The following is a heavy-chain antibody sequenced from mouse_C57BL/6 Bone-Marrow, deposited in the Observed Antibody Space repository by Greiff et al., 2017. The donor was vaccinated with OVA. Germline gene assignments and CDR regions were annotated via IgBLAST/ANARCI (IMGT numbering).Heavy chain of an antibody. CDR3: AVGNFGSSFYAMDY. Sequence: EVQLHQSVAELVRPGASVKLSCTASGFNFKNSSMPWVKQRPEHGLAWIGRIDPATDNTKYAPKFQGKATMTADTSSNTAYLQLSSLSSEDTAVYCCAVGNFGSSFYAMDYWGQGTSVTVSS. D-gene: IGHD1-1*01. J-gene: IGHJ4*01. CDR1: GFNFKNSS. V-gene: IGHV14-3*01. CDR2: IDPATDNT.